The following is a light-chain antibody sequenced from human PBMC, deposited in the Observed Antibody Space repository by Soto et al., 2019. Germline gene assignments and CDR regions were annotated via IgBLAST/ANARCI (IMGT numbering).Light chain of an antibody. CDR1: QSVSRSD. CDR2: GAS. J-gene: IGKJ1*01. V-gene: IGKV3-20*01. Sequence: EIVLTQSPSTLSVSPVQRATLSCRASQSVSRSDLAWYQQKPGQAPRLLIYGASSRATGIPDRFSGSGSGTDFTLTISRLEPDDFAVYYCQQYSTSPPTFGQGTKVDIK. CDR3: QQYSTSPPT.